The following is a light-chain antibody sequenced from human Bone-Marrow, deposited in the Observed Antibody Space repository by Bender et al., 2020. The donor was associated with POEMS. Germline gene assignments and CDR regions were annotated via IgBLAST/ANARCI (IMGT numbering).Light chain of an antibody. V-gene: IGLV2-11*01. J-gene: IGLJ1*01. CDR1: SSDVQIFDS. Sequence: QSALTQFRSVSGSPGQSITISCTGPSSDVQIFDSVSWYQQHPGRAPKLIIYDVNKRPSGVPDRFSGSNSGNPASLTISGLQADDEADYFCASHTSTSTPYVFGTGTRVTVL. CDR2: DVN. CDR3: ASHTSTSTPYV.